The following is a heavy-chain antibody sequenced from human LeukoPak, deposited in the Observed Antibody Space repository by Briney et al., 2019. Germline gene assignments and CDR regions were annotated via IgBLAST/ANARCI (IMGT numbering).Heavy chain of an antibody. CDR3: ASGITMVRGVAFPFDY. V-gene: IGHV1-18*01. D-gene: IGHD3-10*01. Sequence: ASVKVSCKASGYTFTSYGISWARQAPGQGLEWMGWISAYNGNTNYAQKLQGRVTMTTDTSTSTAYMELRSLRSDDTAVYYCASGITMVRGVAFPFDYWGQGTLVTVSS. CDR1: GYTFTSYG. CDR2: ISAYNGNT. J-gene: IGHJ4*02.